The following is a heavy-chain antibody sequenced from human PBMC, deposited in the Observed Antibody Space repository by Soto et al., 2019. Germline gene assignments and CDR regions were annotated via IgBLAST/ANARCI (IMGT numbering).Heavy chain of an antibody. V-gene: IGHV1-69*13. D-gene: IGHD3-22*01. CDR3: ASLGSSGYPYYFDY. J-gene: IGHJ4*02. CDR2: IIPIFGTA. CDR1: GGTFSSYA. Sequence: VASVKVSCKASGGTFSSYAISWVRQAPGQGLEWMGGIIPIFGTANYAQKFQGRVTITADESTSTAYMELSSLRSEDTAVYYCASLGSSGYPYYFDYWGQGTLVTVSS.